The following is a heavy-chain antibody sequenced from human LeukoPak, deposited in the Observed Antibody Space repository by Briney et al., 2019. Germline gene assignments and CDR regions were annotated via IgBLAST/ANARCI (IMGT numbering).Heavy chain of an antibody. CDR1: VFTFSIYE. J-gene: IGHJ4*02. Sequence: GSLRLSFAASVFTFSIYEMNWVRQAPGKGLEWVSYISSGGSTIYYADSVRGRFTISRDNAKNSLYLQMNSLRAEHTAVYYCARAVGYSGFSDYWGQGTLVTVS. CDR2: ISSGGSTI. V-gene: IGHV3-48*03. D-gene: IGHD5-12*01. CDR3: ARAVGYSGFSDY.